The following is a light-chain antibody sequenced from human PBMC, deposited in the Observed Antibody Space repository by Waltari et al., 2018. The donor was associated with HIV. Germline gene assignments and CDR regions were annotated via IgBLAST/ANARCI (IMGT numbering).Light chain of an antibody. CDR2: DVS. J-gene: IGKJ1*01. V-gene: IGKV1-13*02. CDR3: QQFSSYPWT. Sequence: AIQLTQSPSSLSASIGDTVTITCWASQGIRSALAWYQQRPGNPPRLLIYDVSRLQNGVPSRFSGTGYGTDFTLTINSVQPEDLATYYCQQFSSYPWTFGQGTKVDLK. CDR1: QGIRSA.